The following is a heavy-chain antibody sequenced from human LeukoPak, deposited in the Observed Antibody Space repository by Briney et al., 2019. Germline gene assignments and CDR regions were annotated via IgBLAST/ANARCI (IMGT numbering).Heavy chain of an antibody. CDR3: ARLNSNSGDS. Sequence: GESLQISCQGSGYSFTTYWIGWVRQMPGKGLEWMGIIYPGDSNTRYSPSFQGQVTISADKSISTAYLQWSSLKASDTAMYYCARLNSNSGDSWGQGTLVTVSS. J-gene: IGHJ5*01. CDR2: IYPGDSNT. CDR1: GYSFTTYW. D-gene: IGHD4-23*01. V-gene: IGHV5-51*01.